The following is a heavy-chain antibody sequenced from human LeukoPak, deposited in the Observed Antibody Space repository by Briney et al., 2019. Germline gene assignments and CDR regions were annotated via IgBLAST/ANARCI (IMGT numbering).Heavy chain of an antibody. CDR2: ISDNT. CDR3: AKIAVRGPGGDY. CDR1: GFTFSTSA. Sequence: GGSLRLSCAASGFTFSTSAMTWVRQAPGKGLEWVSSISDNTYYADSVKGRCTISKYNSKNTLYLQMNSLRAEDTALYYCAKIAVRGPGGDYCGQGTLVTVSS. J-gene: IGHJ4*02. D-gene: IGHD3-10*01. V-gene: IGHV3-23*01.